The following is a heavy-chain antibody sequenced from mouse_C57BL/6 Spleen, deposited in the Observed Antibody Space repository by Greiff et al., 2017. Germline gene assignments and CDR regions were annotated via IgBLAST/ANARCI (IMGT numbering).Heavy chain of an antibody. D-gene: IGHD1-1*01. CDR2: ISSGVGYT. V-gene: IGHV5-6*02. J-gene: IGHJ2*01. CDR3: ASGGYYGSNYFDY. CDR1: GFTFSSFG. Sequence: DVTLVESGGDLLRPGGSLNLSCAASGFTFSSFGMSWVRQTPAKGLGWVATISSGVGYTYYPDSVKGRFTISRDNAKNTPYLQMSSLKSEDTAMYYCASGGYYGSNYFDYWGQGTTLTVSS.